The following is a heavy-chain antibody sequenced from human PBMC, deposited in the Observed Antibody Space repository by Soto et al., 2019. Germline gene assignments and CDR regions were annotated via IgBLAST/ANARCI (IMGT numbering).Heavy chain of an antibody. CDR2: IIPIFGTA. V-gene: IGHV1-69*13. CDR1: GGTFSSYA. Sequence: VASVKVSCKASGGTFSSYAISWVRQAPGQGLEWMGGIIPIFGTANYAQKFQGRVTITADESTSTAYMELSSLRSEDTAVYYCARSLDLWDIVATIGPFDPWGQGTLVTVSS. D-gene: IGHD5-12*01. J-gene: IGHJ5*02. CDR3: ARSLDLWDIVATIGPFDP.